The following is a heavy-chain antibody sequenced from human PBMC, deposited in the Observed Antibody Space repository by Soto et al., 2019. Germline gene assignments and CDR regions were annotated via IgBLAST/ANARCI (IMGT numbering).Heavy chain of an antibody. V-gene: IGHV1-3*01. Sequence: QVQLVQSGAEVKKSGASLKVSCKASGYSFTTYAIHWVRQAPGQRLEWMGWINVGNGNTKYSQKFQGRVTITRDTFASTAYMELSSLRSEDTAVYYCARTYYVWGSYREPFDYWGQGTLVTVSS. CDR2: INVGNGNT. CDR1: GYSFTTYA. J-gene: IGHJ4*02. D-gene: IGHD3-16*02. CDR3: ARTYYVWGSYREPFDY.